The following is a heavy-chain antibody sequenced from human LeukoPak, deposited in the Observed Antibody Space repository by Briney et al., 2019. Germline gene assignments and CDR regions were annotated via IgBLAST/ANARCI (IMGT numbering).Heavy chain of an antibody. CDR3: ARQPRLAYDASDI. V-gene: IGHV4-59*08. D-gene: IGHD3-16*01. CDR2: IYYSGST. Sequence: GSLRLSCAASGFTFSSYAMTWVRQPPGKGLEWIGHIYYSGSTNYNPSHESRVTISVDTSKNQFSLKLSSVTAADTAVYYCARQPRLAYDASDIWGQGTMVTVSS. CDR1: GFTFSSYA. J-gene: IGHJ3*02.